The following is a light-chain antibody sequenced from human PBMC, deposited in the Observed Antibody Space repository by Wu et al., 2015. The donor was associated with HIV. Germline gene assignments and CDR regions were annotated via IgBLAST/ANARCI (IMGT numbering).Light chain of an antibody. Sequence: DIQMSQSPSTLSASLGDRVTITCRASQDVITWLAWYQQKPGEAPRLLIYKASTLQSGVPSRFSGSGSGTEFSLTISSLQPDDLATYYCQQYNLYPWTFGQGTKVEI. J-gene: IGKJ1*01. CDR3: QQYNLYPWT. V-gene: IGKV1-5*03. CDR2: KAS. CDR1: QDVITW.